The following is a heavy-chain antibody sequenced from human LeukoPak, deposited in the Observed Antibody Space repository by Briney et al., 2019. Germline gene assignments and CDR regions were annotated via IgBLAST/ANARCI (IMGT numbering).Heavy chain of an antibody. Sequence: ASVKVSCKLSGYTLTELSMHWVRQAPGKGLEWMGGFDPEDGETIYEQKFQGRVTMTEDTSTDTAYMELSSLRSEDTAVYYCATVFIAPVGFDYWGQGTLVTVSS. D-gene: IGHD6-13*01. CDR3: ATVFIAPVGFDY. CDR1: GYTLTELS. V-gene: IGHV1-24*01. J-gene: IGHJ4*02. CDR2: FDPEDGET.